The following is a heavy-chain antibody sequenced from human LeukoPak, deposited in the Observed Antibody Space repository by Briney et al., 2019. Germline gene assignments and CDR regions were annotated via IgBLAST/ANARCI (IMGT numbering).Heavy chain of an antibody. CDR3: ARAAGRAYYHYGMDV. CDR1: GFTVRSDD. CDR2: LDSDGSP. J-gene: IGHJ6*02. Sequence: GGSLRLSCAAFGFTVRSDDMNWVRQAPGKGLEWVSILDSDGSPSYADSVKGRFTISRDNSKNTLDLQMNSLRAEDTAVYYCARAAGRAYYHYGMDVWGQGTTVTVSS. D-gene: IGHD6-13*01. V-gene: IGHV3-53*01.